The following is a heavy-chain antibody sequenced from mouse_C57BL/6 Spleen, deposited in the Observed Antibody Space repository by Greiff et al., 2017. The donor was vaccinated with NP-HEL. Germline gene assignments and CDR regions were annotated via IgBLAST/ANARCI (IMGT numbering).Heavy chain of an antibody. D-gene: IGHD4-1*01. V-gene: IGHV7-3*01. J-gene: IGHJ1*03. CDR3: ARSGRTGTRGNFDV. Sequence: EVKLEESGGGLVQPGGSLSLSCAASGFTFTDYYMSWVRQPPGKALEWLGFIRNKANGYTTEYSASVKGRFTISRDNSQSILYLQMNALRAEDSATYYCARSGRTGTRGNFDVWGTGTTVTVSS. CDR1: GFTFTDYY. CDR2: IRNKANGYTT.